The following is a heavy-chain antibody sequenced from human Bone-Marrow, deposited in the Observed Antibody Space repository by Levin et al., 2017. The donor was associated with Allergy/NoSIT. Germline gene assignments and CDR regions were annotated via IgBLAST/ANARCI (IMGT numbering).Heavy chain of an antibody. CDR2: IIPIFGPP. Sequence: SVKVSCKASGGTFSSHGIAWVRQAPGQGLEWMGGIIPIFGPPNYAQKFQGRVTLSADESTNTAYMDLSSLRSDDTAVFYCARLTGDCSGGACLSRYFYYYMDVWGKGTTVTVSS. CDR1: GGTFSSHG. J-gene: IGHJ6*03. V-gene: IGHV1-69*13. D-gene: IGHD2-15*01. CDR3: ARLTGDCSGGACLSRYFYYYMDV.